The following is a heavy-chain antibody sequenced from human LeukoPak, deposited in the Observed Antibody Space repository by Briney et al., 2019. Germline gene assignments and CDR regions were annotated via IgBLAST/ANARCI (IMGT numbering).Heavy chain of an antibody. D-gene: IGHD2-15*01. J-gene: IGHJ5*02. CDR1: GYTFTSYD. CDR2: MNPNSGNT. V-gene: IGHV1-8*03. Sequence: GASVKVSCKASGYTFTSYDINWVRQAPGQGLEWMGWMNPNSGNTGYAQKFQGRVTITRNTSISTAYMELSSLRSEDTAVYYCARGHHLGYCSGGSCYGSWFDPWGQGTLVTVSS. CDR3: ARGHHLGYCSGGSCYGSWFDP.